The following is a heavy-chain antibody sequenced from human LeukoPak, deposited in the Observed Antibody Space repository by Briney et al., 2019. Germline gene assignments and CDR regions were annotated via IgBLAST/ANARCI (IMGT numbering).Heavy chain of an antibody. Sequence: PSETLSLTCAVYGGSFSGYYWSWIRQPPGKGLEWIGEINHSGSTNYNPSLKSRVTISVDTSKNQFSLKLSSVTAADTAVYYCARGGRGVTDVKVRHYGMDVWGQGTTVTVSS. V-gene: IGHV4-34*01. CDR1: GGSFSGYY. D-gene: IGHD3-10*01. CDR2: INHSGST. J-gene: IGHJ6*02. CDR3: ARGGRGVTDVKVRHYGMDV.